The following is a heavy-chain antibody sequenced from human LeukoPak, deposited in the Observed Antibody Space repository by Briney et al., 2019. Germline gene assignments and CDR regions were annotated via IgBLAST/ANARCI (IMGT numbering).Heavy chain of an antibody. CDR3: AKDISNYYDSSGYIDY. V-gene: IGHV3-23*01. CDR1: GFTFSSYA. CDR2: ISGSGGST. J-gene: IGHJ4*02. D-gene: IGHD3-22*01. Sequence: TGGSLRLSCAASGFTFSSYAMSWVRQAPGKGLEWVSAISGSGGSTYYADSVKGRFTISRDNSKNTLYLQMNSLRAEDTAVYYCAKDISNYYDSSGYIDYWGQGTLVTVSP.